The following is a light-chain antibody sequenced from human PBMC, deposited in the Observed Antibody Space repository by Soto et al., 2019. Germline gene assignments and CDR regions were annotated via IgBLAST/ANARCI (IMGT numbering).Light chain of an antibody. J-gene: IGKJ4*01. CDR1: QSISSY. V-gene: IGKV1-9*01. Sequence: DIQMTQSPSSLSASVGDRVTITCRASQSISSYLNWYQQKPGKPPKLLIYEESTLYSGVPSRFSGRKSGTQFTLTIDSLQPEDFATYYCQQVKTYPRTFGGGTKVDIK. CDR3: QQVKTYPRT. CDR2: EES.